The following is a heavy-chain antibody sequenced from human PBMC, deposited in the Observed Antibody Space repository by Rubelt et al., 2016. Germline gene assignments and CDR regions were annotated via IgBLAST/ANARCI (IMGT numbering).Heavy chain of an antibody. CDR3: ARGEDIVVVPTYYYYGMDV. Sequence: EVQLVESGGGLVQPGGSLRLSCAASGFTFSSYSMNWVRQAPGKGLEWVSYISSSSSTIYYADSVKGRFTMSRENAKNSLYLQMNSLRDEDTAVYYCARGEDIVVVPTYYYYGMDVWGQGTTVTVSS. J-gene: IGHJ6*02. V-gene: IGHV3-48*02. CDR2: ISSSSSTI. CDR1: GFTFSSYS. D-gene: IGHD2-2*01.